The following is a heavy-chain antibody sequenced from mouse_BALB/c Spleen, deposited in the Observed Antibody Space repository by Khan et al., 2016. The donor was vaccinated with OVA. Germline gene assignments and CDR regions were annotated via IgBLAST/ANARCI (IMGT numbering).Heavy chain of an antibody. D-gene: IGHD2-2*01. CDR3: ARHGYVAWFAY. J-gene: IGHJ3*01. V-gene: IGHV1-31*01. CDR2: IDPFNGDT. CDR1: GYSFTSYY. Sequence: VQLQQSGPELMKPGTSVKISCKASGYSFTSYYIHWVKQSHGKSLEWIGYIDPFNGDTTYNQKFKGKATLTVDKSSSTAYMHLSSLTSEDSAVYYCARHGYVAWFAYWGLGTLVTVSA.